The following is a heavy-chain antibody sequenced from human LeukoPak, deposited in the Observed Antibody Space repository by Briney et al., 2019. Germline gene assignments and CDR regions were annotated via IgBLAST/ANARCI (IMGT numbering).Heavy chain of an antibody. CDR2: IKQDGSEK. J-gene: IGHJ4*02. Sequence: GGSLRLSCAASGFTFSCYWMSWVRQAPGKGLEWVANIKQDGSEKYYVDSVKGRFTISRDNAKNSLYLQMNSLRAEDTAVYYCASSHSSGWPYYFDYWGQGTLVTVSS. CDR1: GFTFSCYW. V-gene: IGHV3-7*01. CDR3: ASSHSSGWPYYFDY. D-gene: IGHD6-19*01.